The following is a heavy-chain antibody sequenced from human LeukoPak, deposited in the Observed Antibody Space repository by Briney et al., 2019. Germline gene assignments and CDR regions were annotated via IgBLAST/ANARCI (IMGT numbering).Heavy chain of an antibody. CDR1: GFTFISYS. CDR2: ISSSISYI. CDR3: ARTDGSSWYPGFDP. V-gene: IGHV3-21*01. D-gene: IGHD6-13*01. Sequence: GGSLRLSCAASGFTFISYSMNWGRQAPGKGVEWVSSISSSISYIYYADSVKGRFTISRDNAKNSLYLQMNSLRAEDTAVYYCARTDGSSWYPGFDPWGQGTLVTVSS. J-gene: IGHJ5*02.